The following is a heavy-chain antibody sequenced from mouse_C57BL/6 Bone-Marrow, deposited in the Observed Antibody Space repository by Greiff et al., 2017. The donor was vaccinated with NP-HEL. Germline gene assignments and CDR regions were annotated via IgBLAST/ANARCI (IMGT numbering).Heavy chain of an antibody. CDR1: GFTFSSYG. CDR2: ISSGGSYP. J-gene: IGHJ2*01. D-gene: IGHD1-1*01. CDR3: ARQITTVVALDY. V-gene: IGHV5-6*01. Sequence: EVHLVESGGDLVKPGGSLKLSCAASGFTFSSYGMSWVRQTPDKRLEWVATISSGGSYPYYPDSVKGRFTISRDNAKNTLYLQMSSLKSEDTAMDYCARQITTVVALDYWGQGTTLTVSS.